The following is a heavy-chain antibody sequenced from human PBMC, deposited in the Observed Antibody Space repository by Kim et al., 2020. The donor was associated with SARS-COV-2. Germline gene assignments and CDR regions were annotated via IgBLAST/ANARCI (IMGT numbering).Heavy chain of an antibody. CDR3: ARSRRSGYSYGYRDDAFDI. Sequence: GGSLRLSCAASGFTFSSYSMNWVRQAPGKGLEWVSYISSSSSTIYYADSVKGRFTISRDNAKNSLYLQMNSLRAEDTAVYYCARSRRSGYSYGYRDDAFDIWGQGTMVTVSS. D-gene: IGHD5-18*01. CDR1: GFTFSSYS. V-gene: IGHV3-48*04. CDR2: ISSSSSTI. J-gene: IGHJ3*02.